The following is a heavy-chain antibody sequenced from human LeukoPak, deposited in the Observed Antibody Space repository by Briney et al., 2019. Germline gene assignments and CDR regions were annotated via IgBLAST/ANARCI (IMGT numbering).Heavy chain of an antibody. CDR1: GFTFSSYG. J-gene: IGHJ5*02. V-gene: IGHV3-30*02. D-gene: IGHD2-2*01. CDR2: IRYDGSNK. Sequence: PGGSLRLSCAASGFTFSSYGMHWVRQAPGKGLEWVAFIRYDGSNKYYADSVKGRFTISRDNSKDTLYLQMNSLRAEDTAVYYCARCSRGGVPTATLGFDPWGQGTLVTVSS. CDR3: ARCSRGGVPTATLGFDP.